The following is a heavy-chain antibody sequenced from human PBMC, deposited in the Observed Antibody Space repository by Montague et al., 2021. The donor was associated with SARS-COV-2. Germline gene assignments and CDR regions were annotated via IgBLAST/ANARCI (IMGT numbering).Heavy chain of an antibody. CDR3: AKDSYYDFWSGYSPGENWFDP. CDR2: ISWNSGSI. D-gene: IGHD3-3*01. CDR1: GFTFGDYA. Sequence: RLSCAASGFTFGDYAMLWVRQAPGKGLEWVSGISWNSGSIGYADSVKGRFTISRDNAKNSLYLQMNSLRAEDTALYYCAKDSYYDFWSGYSPGENWFDPWGQGTLVTVSS. J-gene: IGHJ5*02. V-gene: IGHV3-9*01.